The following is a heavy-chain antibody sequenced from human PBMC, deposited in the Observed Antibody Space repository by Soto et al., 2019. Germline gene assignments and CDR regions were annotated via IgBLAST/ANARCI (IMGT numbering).Heavy chain of an antibody. J-gene: IGHJ5*02. CDR1: GGSFSGYY. CDR2: INHSGST. V-gene: IGHV4-34*01. D-gene: IGHD3-10*01. CDR3: ARTRVWFGELLSSWFDP. Sequence: SETLSLTCAVYGGSFSGYYWSWIRQPPGKGLEWIGEINHSGSTNYNPSLKSRVTKSVDTSNNQFCLKLSSVTAADTAVYYCARTRVWFGELLSSWFDPWGQGTLVTVSS.